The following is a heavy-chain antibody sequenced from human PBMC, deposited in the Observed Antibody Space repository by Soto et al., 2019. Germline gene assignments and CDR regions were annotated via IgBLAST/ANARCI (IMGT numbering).Heavy chain of an antibody. J-gene: IGHJ4*02. D-gene: IGHD3-3*01. V-gene: IGHV4-38-2*01. CDR1: GYSISNAYY. CDR2: IRHTGGT. CDR3: ARLDLGLPFDY. Sequence: PSETLSLTCAVSGYSISNAYYWGWVRQSPGLGLEFIGSIRHTGGTYYNPSFNSRVTISAHMSNNQFSLKLYSVTAADTAVYYCARLDLGLPFDYWGQGTLVTVS.